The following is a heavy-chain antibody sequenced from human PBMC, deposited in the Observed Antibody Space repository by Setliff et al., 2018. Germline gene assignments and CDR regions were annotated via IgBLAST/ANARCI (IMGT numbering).Heavy chain of an antibody. D-gene: IGHD5-18*01. CDR2: INHAGSDK. Sequence: LRLSCAASGLTFSTYWMNWVRQAPGKGLEWVANINHAGSDKYYVDSVKGRFTISRDNAKNSLYLQMNSLRAEDTAVYYCARGTAMDHWGQGTLVTVSS. V-gene: IGHV3-7*03. CDR1: GLTFSTYW. CDR3: ARGTAMDH. J-gene: IGHJ4*02.